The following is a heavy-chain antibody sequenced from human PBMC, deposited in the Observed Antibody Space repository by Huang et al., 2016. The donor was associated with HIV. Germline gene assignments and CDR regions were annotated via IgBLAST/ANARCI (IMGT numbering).Heavy chain of an antibody. V-gene: IGHV3-30*14. D-gene: IGHD6-19*01. CDR3: ARDTTTVAGLDF. CDR2: ISFDGRNK. CDR1: GFTFRDHP. Sequence: QVQLVESGGGVVQPGRSLRLSCAVSGFTFRDHPMHWVRQAPGKGLDWLEVISFDGRNKFYADFVRGRFTISRDNSKNILYLQLNSLTPADTSIYYRARDTTTVAGLDFWGQGALVTVSS. J-gene: IGHJ4*02.